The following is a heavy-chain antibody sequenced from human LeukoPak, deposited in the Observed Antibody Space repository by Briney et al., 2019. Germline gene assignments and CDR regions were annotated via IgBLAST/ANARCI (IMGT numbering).Heavy chain of an antibody. CDR3: ARGAVAGLRYFDL. J-gene: IGHJ2*01. Sequence: RGSLRLSCAASGFIFSSYSMNWVRQAPGKGLEWVSYISIGSGTISSADSVRGRFAISRDNAKNSLYLQMNTLRAEDTAVYYCARGAVAGLRYFDLWGRGTLVTVSS. D-gene: IGHD6-19*01. V-gene: IGHV3-48*01. CDR1: GFIFSSYS. CDR2: ISIGSGTI.